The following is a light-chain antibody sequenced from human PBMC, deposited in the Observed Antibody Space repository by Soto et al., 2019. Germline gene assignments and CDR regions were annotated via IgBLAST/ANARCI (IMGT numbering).Light chain of an antibody. CDR1: SGDIGSYNR. CDR2: EVT. Sequence: QSVLTQPASVSGSPGQSITISCTGTSGDIGSYNRVSWYQQHPGKAPKLIIYEVTDRPSGVPNRFSGSKSGNTASLTISGLQAEDEAEYYCSSYTNNNTRACVFGTGTKV. V-gene: IGLV2-14*01. J-gene: IGLJ1*01. CDR3: SSYTNNNTRACV.